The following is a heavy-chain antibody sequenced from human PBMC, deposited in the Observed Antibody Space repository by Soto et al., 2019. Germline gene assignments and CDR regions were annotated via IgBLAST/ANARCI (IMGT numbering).Heavy chain of an antibody. CDR3: ARDEGGYDILTGYYKAHHCDY. J-gene: IGHJ4*02. D-gene: IGHD3-9*01. V-gene: IGHV1-18*01. Sequence: QVPLEQSGAEVKKPGDSVKVSCKASGYTFTHFYITWVRQAPGQGLEWMGAISPHNFNTNFAQKFQGRVTLTTDTSTNTAYMELRSLTSDDTAVYYCARDEGGYDILTGYYKAHHCDYWGQGVLVTVSS. CDR1: GYTFTHFY. CDR2: ISPHNFNT.